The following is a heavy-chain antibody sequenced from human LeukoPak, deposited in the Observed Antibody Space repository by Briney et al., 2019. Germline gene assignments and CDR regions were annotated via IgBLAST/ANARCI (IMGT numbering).Heavy chain of an antibody. CDR2: INPSGGST. D-gene: IGHD6-13*01. Sequence: ASVKVSCKASGYTFTSYYMHWVRQAPGQGLEWMGIINPSGGSTSYAQKFQGRVTMTRDTSTSTVYMELSSLRSEDTAVYYCARTLQPKMGYSSSWPFDYWGQGTLVTVSS. V-gene: IGHV1-46*01. CDR1: GYTFTSYY. J-gene: IGHJ4*02. CDR3: ARTLQPKMGYSSSWPFDY.